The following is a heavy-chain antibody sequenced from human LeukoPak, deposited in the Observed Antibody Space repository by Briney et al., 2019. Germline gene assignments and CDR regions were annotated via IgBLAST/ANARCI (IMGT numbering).Heavy chain of an antibody. CDR2: MNQDGSEK. D-gene: IGHD1-14*01. J-gene: IGHJ4*02. V-gene: IGHV3-7*05. CDR3: ASGTTYHGI. Sequence: GGSLRLSCAASGFTFRNYWMSWVRQAPGKGLEWVANMNQDGSEKYHVDSVKGRFTISRDNAKNSLYLQMNSLRAEDTAVYYCASGTTYHGIWGQGTLVTVSS. CDR1: GFTFRNYW.